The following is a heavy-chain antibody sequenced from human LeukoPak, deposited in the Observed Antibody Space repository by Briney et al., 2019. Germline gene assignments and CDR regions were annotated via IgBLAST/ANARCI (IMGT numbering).Heavy chain of an antibody. CDR1: DGSIRSNY. V-gene: IGHV4-59*08. CDR3: ARLASQNWFDP. Sequence: SETLSLTCIVSDGSIRSNYWSWIRQSPGKGLEWIAYMYYRGSSDYNPSLKGRATISIDTSKNQFSLNLRSLTAADTAVYYCARLASQNWFDPWGQGTLVTVSS. D-gene: IGHD2-21*01. CDR2: MYYRGSS. J-gene: IGHJ5*02.